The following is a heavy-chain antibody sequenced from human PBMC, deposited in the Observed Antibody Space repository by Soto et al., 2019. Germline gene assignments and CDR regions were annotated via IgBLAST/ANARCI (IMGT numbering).Heavy chain of an antibody. CDR2: ISWDGGST. CDR1: GFTFDDYT. D-gene: IGHD2-8*01. CDR3: AKDIGCTNGVCYGIDYDYGMDV. V-gene: IGHV3-43*01. Sequence: EVQLVESGGVVVQPGGSLRLSCAASGFTFDDYTMHWVRQAPGKGLEWVSLISWDGGSTYYADSVKGRFTISRDNSKNSLYLQMNSLRTEDTALYYCAKDIGCTNGVCYGIDYDYGMDVWGQGTTVTVSS. J-gene: IGHJ6*02.